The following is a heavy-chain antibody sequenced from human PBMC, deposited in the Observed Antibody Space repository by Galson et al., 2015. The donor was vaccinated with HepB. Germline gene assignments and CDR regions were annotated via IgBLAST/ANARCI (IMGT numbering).Heavy chain of an antibody. D-gene: IGHD6-13*01. Sequence: SVKVSCKASGYTFTSYYMHWVRQAPGQGLEWMGIINPSGGSTSYAQKLQGRVTMTRDTSTSTVYMELSSLRSEDTAVYYCAREGQAAAGNVGRRSWFDPWGQGTLVTVSS. V-gene: IGHV1-46*04. J-gene: IGHJ5*02. CDR3: AREGQAAAGNVGRRSWFDP. CDR1: GYTFTSYY. CDR2: INPSGGST.